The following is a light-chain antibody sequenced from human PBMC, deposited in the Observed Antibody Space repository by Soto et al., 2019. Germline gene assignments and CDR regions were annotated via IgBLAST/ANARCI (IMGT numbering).Light chain of an antibody. CDR2: GAS. V-gene: IGKV3-15*01. CDR3: QQYNNWPRT. CDR1: QSVSSN. Sequence: EIVMTQSPATLSVSPGERATLSCRVSQSVSSNLAWYQQKPGQAPSLLIYGASTRATGIPARFSGSGSGTDFTLTISSLQSEDFAVYYCQQYNNWPRTFGQGTKVDIK. J-gene: IGKJ1*01.